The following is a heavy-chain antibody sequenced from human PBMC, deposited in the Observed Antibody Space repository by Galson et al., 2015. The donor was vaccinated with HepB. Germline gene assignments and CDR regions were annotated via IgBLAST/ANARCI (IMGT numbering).Heavy chain of an antibody. Sequence: SVKVSCMASGYTFTVYYIHWVRQAPGQGLEWMGRINPNNGDTDYAQKFQGRVTLTRDTSISTAYMDLSRLRSDGTAVYYCATKDYGDWDYWGQGTLVTVSS. CDR3: ATKDYGDWDY. CDR1: GYTFTVYY. CDR2: INPNNGDT. D-gene: IGHD4-17*01. J-gene: IGHJ4*02. V-gene: IGHV1-2*06.